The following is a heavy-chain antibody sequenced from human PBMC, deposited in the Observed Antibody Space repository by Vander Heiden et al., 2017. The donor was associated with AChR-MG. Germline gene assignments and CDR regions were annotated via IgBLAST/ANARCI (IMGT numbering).Heavy chain of an antibody. CDR2: IRSKANSYAT. V-gene: IGHV3-73*02. CDR1: GFTFSGSA. CDR3: TRGVAVAATGD. Sequence: EVQLVESGGGLVQPGGSLKLSCAASGFTFSGSAMHWVRQASGKGLEWVGRIRSKANSYATAYAASVKGRFTISRDDSKNTAYLQMNSVKTEDTAVYYCTRGVAVAATGDWVQGTLVTVSS. D-gene: IGHD6-19*01. J-gene: IGHJ4*02.